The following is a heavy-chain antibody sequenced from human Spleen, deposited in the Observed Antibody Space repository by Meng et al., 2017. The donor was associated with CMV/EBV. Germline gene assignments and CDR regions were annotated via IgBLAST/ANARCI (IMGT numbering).Heavy chain of an antibody. Sequence: CKAPLDPFATSCFGSLLPMPGKGLGCMGIIYPRFSDTKYRPSFHGQVTISADKSINPASLQWSSLQASDPAMYYCARSTTVTDFDSWGQGTLVTVSS. CDR2: IYPRFSDT. D-gene: IGHD4-11*01. J-gene: IGHJ4*02. CDR3: ARSTTVTDFDS. CDR1: LDPFATSC. V-gene: IGHV5-51*01.